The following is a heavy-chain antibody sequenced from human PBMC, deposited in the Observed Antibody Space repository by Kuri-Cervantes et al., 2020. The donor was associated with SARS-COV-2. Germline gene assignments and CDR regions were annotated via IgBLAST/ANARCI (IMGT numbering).Heavy chain of an antibody. V-gene: IGHV1-2*02. CDR1: GYTFTGYY. CDR3: ASFYGSGTSPGGYYYYGMDV. D-gene: IGHD3-10*01. J-gene: IGHJ6*02. Sequence: ASVKVSCKASGYTFTGYYMHWVRQAPGQGLEWMGWINPNSGGTNYAQKFQGRVTMTRDTSISTAYMELSSLRSEDTAVYYCASFYGSGTSPGGYYYYGMDVWGQGTTVTVSS. CDR2: INPNSGGT.